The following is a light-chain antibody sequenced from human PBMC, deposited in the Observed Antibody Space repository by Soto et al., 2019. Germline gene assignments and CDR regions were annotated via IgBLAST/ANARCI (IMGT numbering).Light chain of an antibody. V-gene: IGKV1-39*01. Sequence: DIQLTQSPSSLSASVGDRVAIACRTSQTVTTYLNWYQQKPGKAPKVMINVATHLRGGVPSSFSGSGYGTDFTLTISSLQPEDSATYYCHQSYHLPYTFGQGSKLEI. CDR1: QTVTTY. J-gene: IGKJ2*01. CDR3: HQSYHLPYT. CDR2: VAT.